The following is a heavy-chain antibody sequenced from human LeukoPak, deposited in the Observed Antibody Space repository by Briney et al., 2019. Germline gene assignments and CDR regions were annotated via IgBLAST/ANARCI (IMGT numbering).Heavy chain of an antibody. D-gene: IGHD3-3*01. Sequence: GGSLRLSCAASGFTFDDYAMHWVRQAPGKGLEWVSGISWNSCSIGYADSVKGRFTISRDNAKNSLYLQMNSLRAEDTALYYCAKDKSRFLEWLPFDYWGQGTLVTVSS. V-gene: IGHV3-9*01. CDR2: ISWNSCSI. J-gene: IGHJ4*02. CDR1: GFTFDDYA. CDR3: AKDKSRFLEWLPFDY.